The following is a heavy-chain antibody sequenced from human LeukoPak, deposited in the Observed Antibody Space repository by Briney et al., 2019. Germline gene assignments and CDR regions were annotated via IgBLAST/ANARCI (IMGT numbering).Heavy chain of an antibody. V-gene: IGHV4-34*01. J-gene: IGHJ6*02. Sequence: PSETLSLTCAVYGGSFSGYYWSWIRQPPGKGLEWIGEINHSGSTNYNPSLKSRVTISVDTSKNQFSLKLSSVTAADTAVYYCARAGWTGNYYYYGMDVWGQGTTVTVSS. D-gene: IGHD3-10*01. CDR2: INHSGST. CDR3: ARAGWTGNYYYYGMDV. CDR1: GGSFSGYY.